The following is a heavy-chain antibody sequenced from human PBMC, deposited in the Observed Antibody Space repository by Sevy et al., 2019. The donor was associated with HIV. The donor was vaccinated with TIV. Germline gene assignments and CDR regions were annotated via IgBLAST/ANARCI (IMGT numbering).Heavy chain of an antibody. Sequence: SETLSLTCTVSGGSISSSNYYWGWIRQPPGKGLQWIGSIYYSGSPYYNPSLKSRVTISVDTSKNQFFLNLSSVTAPDTAVYYCAGMEVGGYDLLTGRSTGWFDPWGQGTLVTVSS. J-gene: IGHJ5*02. CDR3: AGMEVGGYDLLTGRSTGWFDP. CDR2: IYYSGSP. D-gene: IGHD3-9*01. V-gene: IGHV4-39*01. CDR1: GGSISSSNYY.